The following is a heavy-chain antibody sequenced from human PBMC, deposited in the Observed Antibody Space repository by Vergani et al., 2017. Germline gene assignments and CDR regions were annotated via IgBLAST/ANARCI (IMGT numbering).Heavy chain of an antibody. CDR2: ISAYNGNT. D-gene: IGHD3-3*01. CDR3: ARDHRRDEFLEWSMGAFDI. Sequence: QVQLVQSGAEVKKPGASVKVSCKASGYTFTSYGISWVRQAPGQGLEWMGWISAYNGNTNYAQKLQGRVTMTTDTSTSTAYMELRSLRSDDTAVYYCARDHRRDEFLEWSMGAFDIWGQGTMVTVSS. J-gene: IGHJ3*02. V-gene: IGHV1-18*01. CDR1: GYTFTSYG.